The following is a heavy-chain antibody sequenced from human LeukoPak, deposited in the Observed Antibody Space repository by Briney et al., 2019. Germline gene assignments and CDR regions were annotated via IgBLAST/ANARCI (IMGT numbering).Heavy chain of an antibody. V-gene: IGHV4-61*02. CDR2: IYTSGST. Sequence: SQTLSLTCTVSGGSISSGSYYWSWIRQPAGKGLEWIGRIYTSGSTNYNPSLKSRVTISVDTSKNQFSLKLSSVTAADTAVYYCARGPTYCSSSSCLQGEWGQGTLVTVSS. D-gene: IGHD2-15*01. CDR1: GGSISSGSYY. CDR3: ARGPTYCSSSSCLQGE. J-gene: IGHJ4*02.